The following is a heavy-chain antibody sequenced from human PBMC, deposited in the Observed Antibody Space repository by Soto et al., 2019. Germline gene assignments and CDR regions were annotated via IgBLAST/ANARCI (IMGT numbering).Heavy chain of an antibody. D-gene: IGHD6-6*01. CDR1: GGSVSSGSYY. CDR3: ARDSGEVAARGMDV. J-gene: IGHJ6*02. V-gene: IGHV4-61*01. CDR2: IYYSGST. Sequence: PSETLSLTCTVSGGSVSSGSYYWSWVWQPPGKGLEWIGYIYYSGSTNYNPSLKSRVTISVDTSKNQFSLKLSSVTAADTAVYYCARDSGEVAARGMDVWGQGTTVTVSS.